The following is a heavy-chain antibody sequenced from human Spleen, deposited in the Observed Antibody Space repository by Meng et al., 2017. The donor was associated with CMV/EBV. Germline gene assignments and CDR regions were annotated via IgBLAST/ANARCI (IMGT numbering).Heavy chain of an antibody. CDR2: IIPILGIA. D-gene: IGHD6-19*01. CDR3: ARDSSGPGGGWFDP. Sequence: SVKVSCKASGGTFSSYAISWVRQAPGQGLEWMGGIIPILGIANYAQKFQGKVTMTRDTSTSTVHMELSSLRSEDTAVYYCARDSSGPGGGWFDPWGQGTLVTVSS. J-gene: IGHJ5*02. CDR1: GGTFSSYA. V-gene: IGHV1-69*10.